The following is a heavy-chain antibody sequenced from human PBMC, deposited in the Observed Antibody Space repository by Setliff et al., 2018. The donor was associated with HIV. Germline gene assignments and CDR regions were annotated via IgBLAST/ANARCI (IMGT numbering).Heavy chain of an antibody. V-gene: IGHV4-38-2*02. CDR3: ARDQRSSGYYPPFDY. CDR2: ISHAGNT. Sequence: KPSETLSLTCTVSDYSIGSGYYWGWIRQSPGQGLDWIGSISHAGNTYYNPSLKSRVTMSIDTSKNLFSLNLTSVTAADTATYYCARDQRSSGYYPPFDYWGQGMMVTVSS. D-gene: IGHD3-22*01. J-gene: IGHJ4*02. CDR1: DYSIGSGYY.